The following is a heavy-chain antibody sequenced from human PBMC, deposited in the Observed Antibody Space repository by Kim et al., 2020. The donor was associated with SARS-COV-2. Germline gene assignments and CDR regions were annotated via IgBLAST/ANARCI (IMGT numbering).Heavy chain of an antibody. J-gene: IGHJ1*01. V-gene: IGHV4-39*01. D-gene: IGHD3-22*01. CDR1: GGSISSSSYY. CDR3: ARLPRDSSGYYHRVYFQE. CDR2: IYYSEST. Sequence: SETLSLTCTVSGGSISSSSYYWGWIRQPPGKGLEWIGSIYYSESTYYNPSLKSRVTISVDTSKNQFSLKLNSVTAADTAVYYCARLPRDSSGYYHRVYFQEWGQGTLVTVSS.